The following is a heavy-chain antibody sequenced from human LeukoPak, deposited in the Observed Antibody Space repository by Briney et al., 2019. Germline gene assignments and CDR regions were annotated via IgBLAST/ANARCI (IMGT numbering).Heavy chain of an antibody. CDR2: IRYDGSNK. D-gene: IGHD3-16*02. V-gene: IGHV3-30*02. CDR3: AVAAYDYVWGSYRRGYYFDY. Sequence: PGGSLRHSCAASGLTFSSYGMHWVRQAPGKGLEWVAFIRYDGSNKYYADSVKGRFTISRDNSKNTLYLQMNSLRAEDTAVYYCAVAAYDYVWGSYRRGYYFDYWGQGTLVTVSS. CDR1: GLTFSSYG. J-gene: IGHJ4*02.